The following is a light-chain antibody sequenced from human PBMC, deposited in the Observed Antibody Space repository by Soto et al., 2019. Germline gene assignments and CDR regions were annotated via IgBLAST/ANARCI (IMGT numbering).Light chain of an antibody. V-gene: IGKV3-15*01. J-gene: IGKJ2*01. Sequence: EIVMTQSPATLSVSPGERVTVSCRASQSVSRKLAWYQQKPGQAPRLLIYGTTTRATGIPARFSGSGSGTEFTLTISSLQSDDFGIYYCQQYGHWPPYTFGQGNTLETK. CDR1: QSVSRK. CDR2: GTT. CDR3: QQYGHWPPYT.